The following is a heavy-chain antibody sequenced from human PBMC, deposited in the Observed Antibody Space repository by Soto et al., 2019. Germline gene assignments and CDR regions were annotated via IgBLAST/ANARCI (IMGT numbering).Heavy chain of an antibody. CDR3: ARVSSSIVVVPDYGMDV. CDR2: ISGKNGNR. D-gene: IGHD2-15*01. Sequence: QVQLVQSGVEVKKPGASVKVSCKASGYTFISHGISWVRQAPGQGLEWMGWISGKNGNRNYAQKLQGRVTLTTDTSTSTAYMELRSLRSDDTAVYYCARVSSSIVVVPDYGMDVWGQGTTVTVSS. CDR1: GYTFISHG. V-gene: IGHV1-18*04. J-gene: IGHJ6*02.